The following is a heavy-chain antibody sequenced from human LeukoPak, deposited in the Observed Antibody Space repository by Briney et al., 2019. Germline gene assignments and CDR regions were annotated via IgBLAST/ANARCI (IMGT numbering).Heavy chain of an antibody. CDR2: ISGSGGST. D-gene: IGHD3-3*01. CDR1: GFTFSSYA. Sequence: SGGSLRLSCAASGFTFSSYAMSWVRQAPGKGLEWVSAISGSGGSTYYADSVKGRFTISRDNSKNTLYLQMNSLRAEDTAVYYCAKGPFWSGYYTLGYWGQGTLVTVSS. V-gene: IGHV3-23*01. J-gene: IGHJ4*02. CDR3: AKGPFWSGYYTLGY.